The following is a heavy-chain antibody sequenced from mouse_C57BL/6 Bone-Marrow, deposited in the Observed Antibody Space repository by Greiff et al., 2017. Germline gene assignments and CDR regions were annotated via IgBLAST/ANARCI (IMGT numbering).Heavy chain of an antibody. CDR3: ARHEDTVVATDYFDY. Sequence: QVQLQQSGAELVKPGASVKLSCKASGYTFTEYTIHWVKQRSGQGLGWIGWFYPGSGSIKYNEKSKDKATLTADKSSSTVYMELSRLTSEDSAVYFCARHEDTVVATDYFDYWGQGTTLTVSS. CDR1: GYTFTEYT. CDR2: FYPGSGSI. D-gene: IGHD1-1*01. V-gene: IGHV1-62-2*01. J-gene: IGHJ2*01.